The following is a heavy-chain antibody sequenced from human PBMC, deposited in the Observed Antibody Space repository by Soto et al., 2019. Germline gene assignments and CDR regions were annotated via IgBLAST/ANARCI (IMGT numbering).Heavy chain of an antibody. Sequence: EVQLVESGGGLVEPGGSLRLSCAPSGLTFTTYSMNWVRQAPGKGLEWVSSISSGSDYIYYAESVKGRFTISRDNAKNYLHLQMNRLSADDTAVYYCARNRNPSSKISGMGGWGQGTTVTVS. J-gene: IGHJ6*02. CDR2: ISSGSDYI. CDR1: GLTFTTYS. CDR3: ARNRNPSSKISGMGG. D-gene: IGHD3-3*01. V-gene: IGHV3-21*01.